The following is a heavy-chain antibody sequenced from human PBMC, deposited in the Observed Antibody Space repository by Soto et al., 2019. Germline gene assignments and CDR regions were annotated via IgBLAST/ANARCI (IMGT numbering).Heavy chain of an antibody. CDR3: ARGYRITIFGVVIISDWFDP. CDR1: GYTFTSYA. V-gene: IGHV1-3*01. D-gene: IGHD3-3*01. Sequence: GASVKVSCKASGYTFTSYAMHWVRQGPGQRLEWMGWINAGNGNTKYSQKFQGRVTITRDTSASTAYMELSSLRSEDTAVYYCARGYRITIFGVVIISDWFDPWGQGTLVTVSS. CDR2: INAGNGNT. J-gene: IGHJ5*02.